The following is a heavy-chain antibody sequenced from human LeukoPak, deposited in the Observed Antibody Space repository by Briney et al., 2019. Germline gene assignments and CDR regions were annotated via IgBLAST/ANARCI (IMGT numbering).Heavy chain of an antibody. D-gene: IGHD3-10*02. Sequence: GGSLRLSCAASGFTFSSYAMSWVRQAPGKGLEWVSTISGGGDSTYYADSVKGRFTISRDNAKNSLYLQMNSLRAEDTAVYYCAELGITMIGGVWGKGTTVTISS. CDR1: GFTFSSYA. CDR3: AELGITMIGGV. J-gene: IGHJ6*04. V-gene: IGHV3-23*01. CDR2: ISGGGDST.